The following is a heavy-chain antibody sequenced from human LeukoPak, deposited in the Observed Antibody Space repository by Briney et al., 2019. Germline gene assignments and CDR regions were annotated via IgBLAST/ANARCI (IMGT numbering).Heavy chain of an antibody. CDR2: IGPSGTAI. Sequence: GGSLRLSCAASGFTFSSYAMNWVRQAPGRGLEWVSYIGPSGTAIYYADSVKGRFTISRDNSKNTVYLQMNSLSAEDTAVYYCAKNGDRGAYCSGGTCYPYYYYYMDVWGKGTTVTISS. CDR1: GFTFSSYA. V-gene: IGHV3-48*01. J-gene: IGHJ6*03. D-gene: IGHD2-15*01. CDR3: AKNGDRGAYCSGGTCYPYYYYYMDV.